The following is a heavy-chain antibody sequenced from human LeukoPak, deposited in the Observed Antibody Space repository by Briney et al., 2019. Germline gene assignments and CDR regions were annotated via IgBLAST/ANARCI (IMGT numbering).Heavy chain of an antibody. CDR3: ASTRRAAVAGRFDS. D-gene: IGHD6-19*01. Sequence: SETLSLTCTVSGASMNSNYWSWVRQPPGRGLEWIGYIYYSGNTNSSPSLGSRVTMSLDASKNQFSLKVNSVTAADTAIYYCASTRRAAVAGRFDSWGQGTLVTVSS. J-gene: IGHJ4*02. V-gene: IGHV4-59*08. CDR1: GASMNSNY. CDR2: IYYSGNT.